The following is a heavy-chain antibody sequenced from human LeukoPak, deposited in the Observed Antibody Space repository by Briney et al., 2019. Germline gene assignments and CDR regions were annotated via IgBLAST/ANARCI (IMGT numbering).Heavy chain of an antibody. V-gene: IGHV4-31*03. D-gene: IGHD3-22*01. CDR3: ARDRRYYYDSSGYLDY. CDR2: IYYSGGT. Sequence: SQTLPLTCTVSGGSISSGGSYWSWIRQHPGKGLEWIGYIYYSGGTYYNPSLKSRVTISVDTSKNQFSLKLSSVTAADTAVYYCARDRRYYYDSSGYLDYWGQGTLVTVSS. CDR1: GGSISSGGSY. J-gene: IGHJ4*02.